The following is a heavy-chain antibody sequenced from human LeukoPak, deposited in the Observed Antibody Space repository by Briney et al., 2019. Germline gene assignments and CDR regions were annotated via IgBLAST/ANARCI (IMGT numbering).Heavy chain of an antibody. Sequence: SQTLSLTCAISGDSVSSNSATWNWIRQSPSRGLEWLGRTYYRSRWYNDYAVSVTSRVTINPDTSKNQFSLQLNSATPEDTAVYFCARGNLDSGGHYFGYWGQGTLVTVSS. CDR3: ARGNLDSGGHYFGY. CDR2: TYYRSRWYN. J-gene: IGHJ4*02. CDR1: GDSVSSNSAT. D-gene: IGHD3-22*01. V-gene: IGHV6-1*01.